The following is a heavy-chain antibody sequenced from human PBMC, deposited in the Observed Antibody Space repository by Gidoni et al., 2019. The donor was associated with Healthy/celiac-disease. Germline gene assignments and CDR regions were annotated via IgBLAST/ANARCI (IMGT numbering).Heavy chain of an antibody. CDR3: ARVSYDSSGFLIPDY. CDR1: GCSISSGGYS. J-gene: IGHJ4*02. V-gene: IGHV4-30-2*01. Sequence: QLQLQESGSGLVKPSQNLSLTCAVPGCSISSGGYSWRWIRQPPGKGLEWIGYIYHSGSTYYNPSLKSRVTISVDRSKNQFSLKLSSVTAADTAVYYCARVSYDSSGFLIPDYWGQGTLVTVSS. D-gene: IGHD3-22*01. CDR2: IYHSGST.